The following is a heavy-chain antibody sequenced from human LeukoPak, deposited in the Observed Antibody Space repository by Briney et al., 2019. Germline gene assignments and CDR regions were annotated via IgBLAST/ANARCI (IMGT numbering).Heavy chain of an antibody. CDR2: VYYSGSA. CDR3: ARHHPGTYYPHYYYGLDI. D-gene: IGHD3-10*01. CDR1: VGSISGYY. J-gene: IGHJ6*02. Sequence: PSETLSATCTVSVGSISGYYWSWIRPPPGKGLAWIGCVYYSGSAKYNPSLKSRVIISVDTSKNQFSLSLSSATAADTAVYYCARHHPGTYYPHYYYGLDIWGQGTTVTVSS. V-gene: IGHV4-59*08.